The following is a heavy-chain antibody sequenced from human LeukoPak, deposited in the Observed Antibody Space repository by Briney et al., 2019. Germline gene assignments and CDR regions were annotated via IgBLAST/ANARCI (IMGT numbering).Heavy chain of an antibody. Sequence: ASVKVSCKASGYTFTSYGISWVRQAPGQGLEWMGWISAYNGNTNYAQKLQGRVTMTTDTSTSTAYMELRSLRSDDTAVYYCARERGTGMGYYYYYMDVWGKGTTVTVSS. V-gene: IGHV1-18*01. CDR3: ARERGTGMGYYYYYMDV. D-gene: IGHD3-16*01. CDR2: ISAYNGNT. J-gene: IGHJ6*03. CDR1: GYTFTSYG.